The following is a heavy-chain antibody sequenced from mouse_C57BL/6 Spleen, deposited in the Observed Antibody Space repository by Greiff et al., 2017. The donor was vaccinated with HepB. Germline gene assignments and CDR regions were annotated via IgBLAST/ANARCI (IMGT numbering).Heavy chain of an antibody. CDR3: ARCDYGSSPEGYFDV. Sequence: EVQLQQSGPVLVKPGASVKMSCKASGYTFTDYYMNWVKQSHGKSLEWIGVINPYNGGTSYNQKFKGKATLTVDKSSSTAYMELNSLTSEDSAVYYCARCDYGSSPEGYFDVWGTGTTVTVSS. CDR2: INPYNGGT. V-gene: IGHV1-19*01. J-gene: IGHJ1*03. CDR1: GYTFTDYY. D-gene: IGHD1-1*01.